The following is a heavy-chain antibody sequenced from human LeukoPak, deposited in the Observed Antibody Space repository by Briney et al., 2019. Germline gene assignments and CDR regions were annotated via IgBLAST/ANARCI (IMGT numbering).Heavy chain of an antibody. CDR1: GYTFTTFA. J-gene: IGHJ4*02. D-gene: IGHD3-3*01. CDR3: ARVRRFLNGGVAGIDY. CDR2: INTNTANP. Sequence: AASVKVSCKASGYTFTTFALIWVRQAAGQGLEWTGWINTNTANPTYAQAFTGRFVLSLDTSVSTSYLQISSLKAEDTAVYYCARVRRFLNGGVAGIDYWGQGSLVTVSS. V-gene: IGHV7-4-1*02.